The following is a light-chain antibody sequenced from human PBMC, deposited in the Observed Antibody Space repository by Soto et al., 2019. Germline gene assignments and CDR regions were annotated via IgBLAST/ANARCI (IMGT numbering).Light chain of an antibody. CDR2: PGS. J-gene: IGKJ1*01. V-gene: IGKV3-11*01. Sequence: VLTQSTATLSLSPAEGGTRSCRASANVRTFVAWYQQSRVQAPRLLIYPGSNTPSGIAARFRGSRSGTDLSLTIGELEPEDFAVYCGQQHCHWSPCPCGQGTEVDI. CDR1: ANVRTF. CDR3: QQHCHWSPCP.